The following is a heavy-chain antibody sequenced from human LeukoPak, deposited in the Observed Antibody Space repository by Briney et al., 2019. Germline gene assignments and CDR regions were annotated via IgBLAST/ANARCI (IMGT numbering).Heavy chain of an antibody. V-gene: IGHV3-7*05. J-gene: IGHJ4*02. CDR2: IKQDGSEK. CDR1: GFTFSSYW. CDR3: ARDRATMVRGVSYYFDY. Sequence: GGSLRLSCAASGFTFSSYWMSWVRQAPGKGLEWVANIKQDGSEKYYVDSVKGRFTISRDNATNSLYLQMNSLRAEDTAVYYCARDRATMVRGVSYYFDYWGQGTLVTVSS. D-gene: IGHD3-10*01.